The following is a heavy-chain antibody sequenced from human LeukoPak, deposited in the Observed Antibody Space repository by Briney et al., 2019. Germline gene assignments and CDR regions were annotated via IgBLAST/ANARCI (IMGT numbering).Heavy chain of an antibody. CDR3: AITMVRGVITLDY. CDR2: INHSGST. J-gene: IGHJ4*02. V-gene: IGHV4-34*01. Sequence: SETLSLTCAVYGGSFSGYYWSWIRQPPGKGLEWIGEINHSGSTNYNPSLKRRVTISVDTSKNQFSLKLSSVTAADTAVYYCAITMVRGVITLDYWGQGTLVTVSS. D-gene: IGHD3-10*01. CDR1: GGSFSGYY.